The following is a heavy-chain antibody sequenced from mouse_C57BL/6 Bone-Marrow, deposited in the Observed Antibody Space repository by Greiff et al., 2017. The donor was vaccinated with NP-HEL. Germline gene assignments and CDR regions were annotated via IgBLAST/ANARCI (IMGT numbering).Heavy chain of an antibody. V-gene: IGHV1-26*01. CDR3: ARADYYGSSHWYFDV. J-gene: IGHJ1*03. D-gene: IGHD1-1*01. Sequence: VQLQQSGPELVKPGASVKISCKASGYTFTDYYMNWVKQSHGKSLEWIGDINPNNGGTSYNQKFKGKATFTADTSSNTAYMQLSSLTTEDSAIYYCARADYYGSSHWYFDVWGTGTTVTVSS. CDR2: INPNNGGT. CDR1: GYTFTDYY.